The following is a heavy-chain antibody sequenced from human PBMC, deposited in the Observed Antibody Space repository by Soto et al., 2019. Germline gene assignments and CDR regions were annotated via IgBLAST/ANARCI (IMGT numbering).Heavy chain of an antibody. Sequence: QLQLQESGPGLVKPGETVPLTCTVSGGSISTSAYYWGWLRQPPGKGLEWIGTIYYSGPSYHNPSLTRRVSISVDTSKNEISLTLTSVTAAASAVYYCASRVEGLYSGNDRYDCEHWCQGILVTVSS. CDR1: GGSISTSAYY. CDR3: ASRVEGLYSGNDRYDCEH. D-gene: IGHD5-12*01. CDR2: IYYSGPS. V-gene: IGHV4-39*01. J-gene: IGHJ1*01.